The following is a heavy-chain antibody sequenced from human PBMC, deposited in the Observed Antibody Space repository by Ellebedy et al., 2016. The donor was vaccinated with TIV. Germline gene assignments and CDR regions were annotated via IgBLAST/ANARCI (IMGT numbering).Heavy chain of an antibody. V-gene: IGHV3-7*01. CDR1: GFTFANYW. D-gene: IGHD1-26*01. CDR2: IKQDGSER. Sequence: GGSLRLSXAGSGFTFANYWMNWVRQAPGKGLEWVANIKQDGSERYYVDSVKDRFTISRDNAKSSLYLQMNFLRAEDTAVYYCARDKVEGPTTFNYWGQGALVTVSS. CDR3: ARDKVEGPTTFNY. J-gene: IGHJ4*02.